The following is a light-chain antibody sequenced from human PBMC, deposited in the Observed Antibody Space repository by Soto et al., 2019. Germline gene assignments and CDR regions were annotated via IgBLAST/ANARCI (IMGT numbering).Light chain of an antibody. CDR2: DVS. Sequence: QSALTQPASVSGSPGQSITISCTGTSSDIGGFNFVSWYQQHPGKAPKVMIYDVSNRPSGVSSRFSGSKSGNTASLTISGLQTDDEADYYCSSYTSSTLGVFGTGTKLTVL. V-gene: IGLV2-14*03. CDR3: SSYTSSTLGV. J-gene: IGLJ1*01. CDR1: SSDIGGFNF.